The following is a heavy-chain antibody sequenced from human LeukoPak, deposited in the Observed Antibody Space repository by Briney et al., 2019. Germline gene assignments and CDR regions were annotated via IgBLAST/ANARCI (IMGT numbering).Heavy chain of an antibody. CDR2: ISAGGGTT. Sequence: GGSLRQSCAASGFTFSSYALNWVRQAPGKGLEWVSGISAGGGTTYFADSVKGRFTISRDNSKSTLYLQMNSLRAEDTAVYFCAKDRHGDYSFDFWGQGTLVTVSS. CDR1: GFTFSSYA. D-gene: IGHD4-17*01. J-gene: IGHJ4*02. CDR3: AKDRHGDYSFDF. V-gene: IGHV3-23*01.